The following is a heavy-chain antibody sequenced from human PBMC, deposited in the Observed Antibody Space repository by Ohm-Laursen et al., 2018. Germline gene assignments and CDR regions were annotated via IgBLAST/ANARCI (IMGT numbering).Heavy chain of an antibody. V-gene: IGHV1-2*02. Sequence: GSSVKVSCKASGYTFTNYGITWVRQAPGQGLEWMGWINPNSGGTNYAQKFQGRVTMTRDTSISTAYMELNSLRADDTAVYYCAKSESRYFFDYWGQGTLVTVSS. CDR1: GYTFTNYG. J-gene: IGHJ4*02. CDR2: INPNSGGT. CDR3: AKSESRYFFDY.